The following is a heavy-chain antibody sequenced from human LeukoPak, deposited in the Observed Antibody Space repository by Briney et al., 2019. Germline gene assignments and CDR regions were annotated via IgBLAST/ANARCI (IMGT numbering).Heavy chain of an antibody. CDR1: GGSISGYY. Sequence: PSETLSLTCTVSGGSISGYYWSWIRQPPGKGLEWIGNIYYSGSTNYNPSLKSRVTISLDTSKDQFSLKLSSVTAADTAVYYCARDEVRFPRVFQHWGQGTLVTVSS. J-gene: IGHJ1*01. V-gene: IGHV4-59*01. CDR3: ARDEVRFPRVFQH. CDR2: IYYSGST. D-gene: IGHD3-10*01.